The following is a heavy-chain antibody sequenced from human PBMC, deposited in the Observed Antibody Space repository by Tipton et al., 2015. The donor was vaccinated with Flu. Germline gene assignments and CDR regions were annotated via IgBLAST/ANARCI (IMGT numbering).Heavy chain of an antibody. J-gene: IGHJ6*02. CDR1: GYIFTNYW. Sequence: QSGAEVKKPGESLKISCKGSGYIFTNYWIGWVRQMPGKGLEWMGIIYPGDSDVRYSPSLRGQVTISADKSISTAYMQWSSLKVSDSAMYFCARHRDTGSYIYYDGMDVWGQGTTVTVSS. D-gene: IGHD1-26*01. CDR3: ARHRDTGSYIYYDGMDV. V-gene: IGHV5-51*01. CDR2: IYPGDSDV.